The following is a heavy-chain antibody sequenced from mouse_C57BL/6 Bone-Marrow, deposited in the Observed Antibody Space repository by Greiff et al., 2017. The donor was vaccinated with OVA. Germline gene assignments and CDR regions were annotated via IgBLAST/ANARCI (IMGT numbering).Heavy chain of an antibody. J-gene: IGHJ3*01. CDR3: ARGSYDGYSAWFAY. D-gene: IGHD2-3*01. Sequence: VQLQQSGPELVKPGASVKLSCKASGYTFTSYWMHWVKQRPGQGLEWIGEIDPSDSYTNYNQKFKGKSTLTVDKSSSTAYMQLSSLTSEDSAVYYCARGSYDGYSAWFAYWGQGTLVTVSA. CDR1: GYTFTSYW. CDR2: IDPSDSYT. V-gene: IGHV1-69*01.